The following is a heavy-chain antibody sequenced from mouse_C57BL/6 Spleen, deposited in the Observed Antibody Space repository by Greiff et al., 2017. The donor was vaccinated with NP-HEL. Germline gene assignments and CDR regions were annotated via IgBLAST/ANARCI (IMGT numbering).Heavy chain of an antibody. CDR1: GYSITSGYY. Sequence: EVQRVESGPGLVKPSQSLSLTCSVTGYSITSGYYWNWIRQFPGNKLEWMGYISYDGSNNYNPSLKNRISITRDTSKNQFFLKLNSVTTEDTATYYCARDETRYYFDYWGQGTTLTVSS. CDR2: ISYDGSN. CDR3: ARDETRYYFDY. D-gene: IGHD3-1*01. J-gene: IGHJ2*01. V-gene: IGHV3-6*01.